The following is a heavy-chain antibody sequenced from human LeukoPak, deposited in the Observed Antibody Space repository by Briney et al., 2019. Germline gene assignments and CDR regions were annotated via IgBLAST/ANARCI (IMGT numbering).Heavy chain of an antibody. CDR2: INWNVGTT. J-gene: IGHJ4*02. Sequence: GGSLRLSCVGSGFTFGIHGMNWVRQAPGKGLEWVSGINWNVGTTGYADSVKGRFTISRDNAKNSLYLQMNSLRAEDTAFYYCASRGYDSSGYYAFFDWGQGTLVTVSS. V-gene: IGHV3-20*04. D-gene: IGHD3-22*01. CDR3: ASRGYDSSGYYAFFD. CDR1: GFTFGIHG.